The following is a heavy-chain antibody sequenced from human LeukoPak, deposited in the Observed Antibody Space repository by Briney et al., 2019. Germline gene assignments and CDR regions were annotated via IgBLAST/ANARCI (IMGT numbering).Heavy chain of an antibody. CDR1: EYTFTGYY. CDR2: INPNSGGT. V-gene: IGHV1-2*02. J-gene: IGHJ3*01. Sequence: ASVKVSCKASEYTFTGYYMHWVRQAPGQGLEWMGWINPNSGGTNYAQKFQGRVTMTRDTSIGTAFMDLSRLRSDDTAIYYCARGFNSGAGDAFDLWGQGTLVIVSS. CDR3: ARGFNSGAGDAFDL. D-gene: IGHD6-19*01.